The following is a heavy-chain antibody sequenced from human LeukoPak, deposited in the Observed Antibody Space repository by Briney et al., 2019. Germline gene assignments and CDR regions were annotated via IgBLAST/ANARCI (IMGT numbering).Heavy chain of an antibody. CDR3: ARTGVYYDSEFTVVSY. D-gene: IGHD3-22*01. V-gene: IGHV3-11*01. CDR1: GFTFSDYC. Sequence: PGGSLRLSCAASGFTFSDYCMSWIRQAPGKGLEWVSYISSSGSTIYYADSVKGRFTISRDNAKNSLYLQMNSLRAEDTAVYYCARTGVYYDSEFTVVSYWGQGTLVTVSS. J-gene: IGHJ4*02. CDR2: ISSSGSTI.